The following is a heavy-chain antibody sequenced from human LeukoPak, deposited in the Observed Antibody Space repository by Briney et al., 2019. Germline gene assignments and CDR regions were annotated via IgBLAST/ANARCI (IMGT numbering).Heavy chain of an antibody. Sequence: PGGSLRLSCAASGFTFSSYGMHWVRQAPGKGLEWVAFIQYDGSNKYYADSVKGRFTISRDNSKNTLYLQMNSLRAEDTAVYYCAKDLPRYYDFWSGFDYWGQGTLVTVSS. CDR2: IQYDGSNK. CDR3: AKDLPRYYDFWSGFDY. J-gene: IGHJ4*02. V-gene: IGHV3-30*02. D-gene: IGHD3-3*01. CDR1: GFTFSSYG.